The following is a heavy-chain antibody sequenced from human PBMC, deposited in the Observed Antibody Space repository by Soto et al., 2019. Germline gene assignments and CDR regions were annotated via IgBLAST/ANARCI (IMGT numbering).Heavy chain of an antibody. CDR3: AHRAVYSGSYWDGGYFGS. J-gene: IGHJ4*02. Sequence: QITLKESGHTRVKPTQTLTLSCTFTVFSLSTSGVGVGWIRQPPGKALDWLALIYWDDAKRYSPSLKSRLSISKYTYNNGLVLTLDDMDPVDTDTSYSAHRAVYSGSYWDGGYFGSWGQGTLVPISS. CDR1: VFSLSTSGVG. CDR2: IYWDDAK. V-gene: IGHV2-5*02. D-gene: IGHD1-26*01.